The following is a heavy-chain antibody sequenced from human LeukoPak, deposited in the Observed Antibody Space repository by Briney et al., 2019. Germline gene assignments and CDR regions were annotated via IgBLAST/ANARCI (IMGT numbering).Heavy chain of an antibody. Sequence: EASVKVSCKASGYTFTGYYMHWVRQAPGQGLEWMGWINPNSGGTNYAQKFQGRVTMTEDTSTGTAYMELSSLRSEDTAVYYCATLGETKIMGATTLVYWGQGTLVTVSS. J-gene: IGHJ4*02. V-gene: IGHV1-2*02. D-gene: IGHD1-26*01. CDR1: GYTFTGYY. CDR3: ATLGETKIMGATTLVY. CDR2: INPNSGGT.